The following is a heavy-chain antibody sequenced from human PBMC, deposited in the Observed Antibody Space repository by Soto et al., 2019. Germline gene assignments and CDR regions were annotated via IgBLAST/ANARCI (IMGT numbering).Heavy chain of an antibody. J-gene: IGHJ6*02. V-gene: IGHV3-74*01. Sequence: PGGSLRLSCAASGFTFSSYWMHWVRQAPGKGLVWVSRINSDGSSTSYADSVKGRFTISRDNAKNTLYLQMNSLRAEDTAVYYCARVLSSKTWIQLWDGYYYYGMDVWGQGTTVTVSS. CDR2: INSDGSST. D-gene: IGHD5-18*01. CDR1: GFTFSSYW. CDR3: ARVLSSKTWIQLWDGYYYYGMDV.